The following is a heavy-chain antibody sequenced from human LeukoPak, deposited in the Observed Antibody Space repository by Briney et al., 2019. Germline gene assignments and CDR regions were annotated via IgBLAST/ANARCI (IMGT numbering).Heavy chain of an antibody. J-gene: IGHJ3*02. D-gene: IGHD3-22*01. CDR2: ISSDGSTT. Sequence: GGSLRLSCAASGFTLSNYWIHWVRQTPGKGLEWVSRISSDGSTTNYADSVKGRFTISRDNAKNTLYLQMNSLRAEDTAMYYCARVGYYYDDNCDAFDIWGQGTMVTVSP. CDR3: ARVGYYYDDNCDAFDI. CDR1: GFTLSNYW. V-gene: IGHV3-74*01.